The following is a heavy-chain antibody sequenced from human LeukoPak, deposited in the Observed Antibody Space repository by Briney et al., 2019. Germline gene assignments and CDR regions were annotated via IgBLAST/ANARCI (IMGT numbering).Heavy chain of an antibody. D-gene: IGHD6-13*01. V-gene: IGHV3-23*01. CDR1: GFTFSSYA. CDR3: AKEGRIAAGTGDYFDY. Sequence: GGSLRLSCAASGFTFSSYAMSWVRQAPGKGLEGVSGISANGDTTKYADSVKGRFTISRDNAENTVLLQMNSLRADDTAVYYCAKEGRIAAGTGDYFDYWGQGTLVTVSS. CDR2: ISANGDTT. J-gene: IGHJ4*02.